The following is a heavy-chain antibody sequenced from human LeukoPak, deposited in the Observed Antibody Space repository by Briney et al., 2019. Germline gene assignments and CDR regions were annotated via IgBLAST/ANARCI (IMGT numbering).Heavy chain of an antibody. CDR2: TYYRSKWNN. V-gene: IGHV6-1*01. J-gene: IGHJ4*02. CDR1: GDSVSANSAVA. D-gene: IGHD2/OR15-2a*01. CDR3: ARRRNSGFDY. Sequence: SQTLSLTCALSGDSVSANSAVAWDWLRQSPSRGLEWLGRTYYRSKWNNDYAVSVKSRITINPDTSKNQFSLHLNSVTPEDTAVYYCARRRNSGFDYWGQGTLVAVSS.